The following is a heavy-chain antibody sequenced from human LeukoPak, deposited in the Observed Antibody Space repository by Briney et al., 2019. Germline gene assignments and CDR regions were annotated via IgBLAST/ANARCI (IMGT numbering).Heavy chain of an antibody. J-gene: IGHJ5*02. V-gene: IGHV3-33*01. D-gene: IGHD5/OR15-5a*01. CDR2: IWYDGSNK. Sequence: GGSLRLSCAASGFTFSSYGMHWVRQAPGKGLEWVAVIWYDGSNKYYADSVKGRFTISRDNSKNTLYLQMNSLRAEDTAVYYCAREKELYGFDPWGQGTLVTVSS. CDR3: AREKELYGFDP. CDR1: GFTFSSYG.